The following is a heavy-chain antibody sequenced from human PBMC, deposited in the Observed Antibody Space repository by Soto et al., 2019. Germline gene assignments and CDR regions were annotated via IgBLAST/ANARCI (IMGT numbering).Heavy chain of an antibody. CDR2: ISPYNGNT. Sequence: QVQLVQSGAEVKKPGASVKVSCKASGYTFTSYGITWVRQAPGQGLEWMGWISPYNGNTNYAQKFQGRVTMTTDTPTGTACMELRSLRSDDTAVYYCARGGLGYCSGGSCPQNWFDPWGQGTLVTVSS. D-gene: IGHD2-15*01. V-gene: IGHV1-18*01. J-gene: IGHJ5*02. CDR1: GYTFTSYG. CDR3: ARGGLGYCSGGSCPQNWFDP.